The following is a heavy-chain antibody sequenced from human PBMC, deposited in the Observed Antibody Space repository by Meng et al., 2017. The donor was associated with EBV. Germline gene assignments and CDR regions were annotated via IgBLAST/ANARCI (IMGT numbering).Heavy chain of an antibody. CDR1: GYTFRNYA. J-gene: IGHJ4*02. CDR3: ARGVEENGSHYPFDS. V-gene: IGHV7-4-1*02. Sequence: QGLLVQFGSEWKRPWAPVKVSCKASGYTFRNYAINWMRQVPGQGLEWMGWINTYSGKATFAQGFTGRFVFSLDTPVTTAHLQISGLKTEDSAVYYCARGVEENGSHYPFDSWGQGTLVTGSS. D-gene: IGHD1-1*01. CDR2: INTYSGKA.